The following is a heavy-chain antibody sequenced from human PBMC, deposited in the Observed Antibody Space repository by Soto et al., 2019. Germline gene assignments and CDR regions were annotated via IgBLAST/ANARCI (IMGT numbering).Heavy chain of an antibody. CDR2: ILYSGST. V-gene: IGHV4-59*01. CDR1: GCSIRSYY. CDR3: ARGAADTAMVES. Sequence: SVPLSRPCAVSGCSIRSYYCTWIRQPPGKGLEWLGYILYSGSTFYNPSLKSRVTISIHTSKSQFSLQLTSVTAADTAVYDCARGAADTAMVESWGQRTLVTVSS. J-gene: IGHJ4*02. D-gene: IGHD5-18*01.